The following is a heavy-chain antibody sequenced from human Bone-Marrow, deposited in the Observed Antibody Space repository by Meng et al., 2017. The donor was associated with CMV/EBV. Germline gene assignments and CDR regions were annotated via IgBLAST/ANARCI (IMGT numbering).Heavy chain of an antibody. D-gene: IGHD3-3*01. CDR2: INHSGST. CDR3: ARAGWGDFWSGRTQTNWFDP. Sequence: GSLRLSCTVSGGSVSSGSYYWSWIRQPPGKGLEWIGEINHSGSTNYNPSLKSRVTISVDTSKNQFSLKLSSVTAADTAVYYCARAGWGDFWSGRTQTNWFDPWGQGTRVTVSS. CDR1: GGSVSSGSYY. J-gene: IGHJ5*02. V-gene: IGHV4-61*01.